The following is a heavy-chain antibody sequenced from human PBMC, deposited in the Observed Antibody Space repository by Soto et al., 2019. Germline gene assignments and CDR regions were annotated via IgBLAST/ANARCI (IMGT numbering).Heavy chain of an antibody. J-gene: IGHJ6*04. CDR3: ARVLRYCSGGSCLMDV. CDR1: GYTFTSYD. D-gene: IGHD2-15*01. Sequence: ASVKVSCKASGYTFTSYDINWVRQATGQGLEWMGWMNPNSGNTGYAQKFQGRVTMTRNTSISTAYMELSSLRSEDTAVYYCARVLRYCSGGSCLMDVWGKGTTVTVSS. CDR2: MNPNSGNT. V-gene: IGHV1-8*01.